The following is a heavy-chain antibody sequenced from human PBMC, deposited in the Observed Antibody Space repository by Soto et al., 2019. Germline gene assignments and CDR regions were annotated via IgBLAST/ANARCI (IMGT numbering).Heavy chain of an antibody. CDR2: ISYDGTNE. V-gene: IGHV3-30-3*01. CDR3: ARGGYCITTTCHLDY. CDR1: GFTFSSHA. Sequence: QVQLVESGGGVVQPGRSLRLSCAASGFTFSSHAMHWVRQAPGKGLEWVAVISYDGTNEYYADSVKGRFTISRDNSKNTLYLQMNSLRAEDTAVYYCARGGYCITTTCHLDYWGQGTLVTVSS. D-gene: IGHD2-2*01. J-gene: IGHJ4*02.